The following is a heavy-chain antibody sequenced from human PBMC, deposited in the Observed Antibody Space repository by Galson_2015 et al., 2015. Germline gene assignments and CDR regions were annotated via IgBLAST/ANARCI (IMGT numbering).Heavy chain of an antibody. CDR1: GVTFSSYV. Sequence: SLRLSCAASGVTFSSYVMSWVRQAPGKGLEWVSVISGSGGSTYYADSVKGRFTISRDNSMNTLYLQMNSLRAEDTAVYYCAKHSSTPWYYFDYWGLGTLVTVSS. CDR3: AKHSSTPWYYFDY. CDR2: ISGSGGST. J-gene: IGHJ4*02. D-gene: IGHD1-26*01. V-gene: IGHV3-23*01.